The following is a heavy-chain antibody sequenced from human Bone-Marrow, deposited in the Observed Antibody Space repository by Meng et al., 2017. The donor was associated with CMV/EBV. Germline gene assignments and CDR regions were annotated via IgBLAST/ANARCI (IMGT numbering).Heavy chain of an antibody. Sequence: GGSLRLSCAASGFTFSSYGMHWVRQAPGKGLEWVAFIRYDGSNKYYADSVKGRFTISRDNSKNTLYLQMNSLRAEDTAVYYCAKDFPPPGVGMDVWGQGTRVTVSS. CDR2: IRYDGSNK. J-gene: IGHJ6*02. V-gene: IGHV3-30*02. CDR3: AKDFPPPGVGMDV. CDR1: GFTFSSYG. D-gene: IGHD2-8*01.